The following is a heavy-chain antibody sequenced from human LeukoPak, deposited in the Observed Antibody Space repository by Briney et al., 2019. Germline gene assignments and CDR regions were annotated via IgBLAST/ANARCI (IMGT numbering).Heavy chain of an antibody. D-gene: IGHD3-22*01. CDR3: ARVTYYYDSSGYYYFDY. CDR2: IYYSGST. Sequence: PSETLSLTCTVSGGSISDYYWSWIRQPPGKGLEWIGYIYYSGSTTYSPSLKSRVTISVDTSKNQFSLKLSSLTSADTAVYYCARVTYYYDSSGYYYFDYWGQGTLVTVSS. V-gene: IGHV4-59*01. J-gene: IGHJ4*02. CDR1: GGSISDYY.